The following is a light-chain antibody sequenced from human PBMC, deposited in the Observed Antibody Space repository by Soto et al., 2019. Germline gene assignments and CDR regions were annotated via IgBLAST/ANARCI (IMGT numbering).Light chain of an antibody. J-gene: IGKJ2*01. V-gene: IGKV1D-12*01. CDR1: QDISSW. CDR2: AAS. CDR3: QQSDSFPYT. Sequence: DIQMTQSPSSLSASVGDRVTITCRASQDISSWLAWFQQKPGQAPKLLIYAASSLQSGVPSRFSGSGSGTDFTLTIASLQPEDFETYHCQQSDSFPYTFGQGTKVDIK.